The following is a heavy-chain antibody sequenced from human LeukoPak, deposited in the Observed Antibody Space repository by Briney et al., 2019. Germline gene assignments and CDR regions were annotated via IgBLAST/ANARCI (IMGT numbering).Heavy chain of an antibody. CDR2: IYYSGST. CDR3: ARALQPGVYAFDI. V-gene: IGHV4-59*01. J-gene: IGHJ3*02. Sequence: SETLSLTCTVSGVSISSYYWTWIRQPPGEGLEWIGYIYYSGSTNYNPSLKSRVTISVDTSKNQFSLKLSSVTAAETAVYYCARALQPGVYAFDIWGQGTMVTVSS. CDR1: GVSISSYY. D-gene: IGHD6-13*01.